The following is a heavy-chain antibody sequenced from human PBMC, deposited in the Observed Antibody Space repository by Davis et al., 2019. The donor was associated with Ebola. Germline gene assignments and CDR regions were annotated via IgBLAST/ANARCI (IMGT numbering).Heavy chain of an antibody. Sequence: PSETLSLTCAISGDSVSSAGWNWIRQSPSRGLEWLGRTYYSSKWYNDYAESVKSRITINPDTSKNEFSLQLNSVTPEDTALYYCARGWLRVGMDVWGEGTTVTVPS. CDR3: ARGWLRVGMDV. CDR2: TYYSSKWYN. J-gene: IGHJ6*04. CDR1: GDSVSSAG. V-gene: IGHV6-1*01. D-gene: IGHD5-18*01.